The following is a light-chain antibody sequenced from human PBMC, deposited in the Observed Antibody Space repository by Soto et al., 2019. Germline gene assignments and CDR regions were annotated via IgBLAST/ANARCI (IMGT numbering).Light chain of an antibody. J-gene: IGLJ1*01. CDR1: SSHIGSKT. V-gene: IGLV1-44*01. Sequence: QSVLTQAPSASGTPGQRVTISCSGSSSHIGSKTVNWYQQLPGMAPKLLIFNNHQRPSGVPDRFSGSKSGTSASLAISGLQSEDEADYYCAAWDDSLNACVFGTGTKLTVL. CDR2: NNH. CDR3: AAWDDSLNACV.